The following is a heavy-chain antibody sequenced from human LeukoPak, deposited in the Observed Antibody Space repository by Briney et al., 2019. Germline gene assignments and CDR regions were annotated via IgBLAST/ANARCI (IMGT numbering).Heavy chain of an antibody. J-gene: IGHJ4*02. Sequence: SETLSLTCTVSGGSISSGGYYWSWIRQHPGKGLEWIGYIYYSGSTYYNPSLKSRVTISVDTSKNQFSLKLSSVTAADTAVYYCARDVGHGSGSALGYWGQGTLVTVSS. CDR1: GGSISSGGYY. CDR2: IYYSGST. D-gene: IGHD3-10*01. V-gene: IGHV4-31*03. CDR3: ARDVGHGSGSALGY.